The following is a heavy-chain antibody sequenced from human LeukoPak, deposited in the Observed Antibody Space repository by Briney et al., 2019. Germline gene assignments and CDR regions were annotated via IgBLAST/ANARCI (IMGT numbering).Heavy chain of an antibody. CDR2: IYYSGST. V-gene: IGHV4-39*01. D-gene: IGHD6-19*01. CDR1: GGSISSSRYY. CDR3: ARQVENSSGWYS. J-gene: IGHJ4*02. Sequence: SETLSLTCTVSGGSISSSRYYWGWIRQPPGKGLESIGSIYYSGSTHYNPSLKSRVTISVDTSKNQFSLKLSSVTAADTAVYYCARQVENSSGWYSWGQGTLSPSPQ.